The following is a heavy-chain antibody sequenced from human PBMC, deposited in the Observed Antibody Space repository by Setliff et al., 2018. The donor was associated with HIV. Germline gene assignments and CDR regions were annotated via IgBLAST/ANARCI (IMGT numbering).Heavy chain of an antibody. J-gene: IGHJ6*02. CDR3: ARSPLYSGYERYYSYGMDV. CDR1: GGSISSYY. V-gene: IGHV4-59*12. CDR2: IYYSGST. Sequence: PSETLSLTCTVSGGSISSYYWSWIRQPPGKGLEWIGYIYYSGSTNYSPSLKSRVTISVDTSKNQFSLKLSSVTAADTAVYYCARSPLYSGYERYYSYGMDVWGQGTTVTVS. D-gene: IGHD5-12*01.